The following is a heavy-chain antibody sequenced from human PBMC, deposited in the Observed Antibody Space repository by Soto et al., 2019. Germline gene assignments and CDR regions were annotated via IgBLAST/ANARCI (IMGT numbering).Heavy chain of an antibody. V-gene: IGHV4-4*07. J-gene: IGHJ5*02. CDR1: GCSITDYS. Sequence: AGTLSLTCTVSGCSITDYSLGWVRQAAGKGLEWIGRIFSSGTTNYNPPLKGRITMSLDTSKNQLYLKLNSATATDTAVYFCARDQGVVVTADNWFDPWGQGILVTVSS. CDR2: IFSSGTT. D-gene: IGHD2-21*02. CDR3: ARDQGVVVTADNWFDP.